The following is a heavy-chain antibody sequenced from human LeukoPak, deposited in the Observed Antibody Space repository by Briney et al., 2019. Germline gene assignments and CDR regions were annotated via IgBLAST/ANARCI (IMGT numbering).Heavy chain of an antibody. D-gene: IGHD3-10*01. V-gene: IGHV3-21*01. Sequence: PGGSLRLSCAASGFTFSSYSMNWVRQAPGKGPEWVSSISSSSSYIYYADSVKGRFTISRDNAKNSLYLQMNSLRAEDTAVYYCARGFGGAITLLDYWGQGTLVTVSS. CDR3: ARGFGGAITLLDY. CDR2: ISSSSSYI. J-gene: IGHJ4*02. CDR1: GFTFSSYS.